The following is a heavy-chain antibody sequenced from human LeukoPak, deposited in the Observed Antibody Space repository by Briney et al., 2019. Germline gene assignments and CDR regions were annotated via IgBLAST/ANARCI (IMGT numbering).Heavy chain of an antibody. J-gene: IGHJ4*02. Sequence: SETLSLTCTVAGGSISSSSYYWGWIRQPPGKGLEWIGSIYYSGSTYYNPSLKSRVTISVDTSKNQFSLKLSSVTAADTAVYYCARQIGYSGYDWGMYYFDYWGQGTLVTVSS. V-gene: IGHV4-39*01. CDR1: GGSISSSSYY. CDR2: IYYSGST. CDR3: ARQIGYSGYDWGMYYFDY. D-gene: IGHD5-12*01.